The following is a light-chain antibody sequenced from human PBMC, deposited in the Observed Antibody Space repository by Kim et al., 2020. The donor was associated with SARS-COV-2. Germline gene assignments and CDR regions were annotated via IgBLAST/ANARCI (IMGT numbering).Light chain of an antibody. CDR2: QDT. CDR3: QAWDNSAFCV. Sequence: SYELTQPPSVSVSPGQTAIITCSGDKLGDRYVCWYQQKPGQSPVVVISQDTKRPSGIPERFSGSNSGNTATLTISETQAMDEADYYCQAWDNSAFCVFGG. J-gene: IGLJ3*02. V-gene: IGLV3-1*01. CDR1: KLGDRY.